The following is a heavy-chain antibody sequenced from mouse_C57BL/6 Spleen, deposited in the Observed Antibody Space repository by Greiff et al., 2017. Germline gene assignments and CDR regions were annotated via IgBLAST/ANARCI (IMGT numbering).Heavy chain of an antibody. V-gene: IGHV1-12*01. CDR2: IYPGNGDT. CDR3: ARDYGSPSWFAY. Sequence: QVQLKESGAELVRPGASVKMSCKASGYTFTSYNMHWVKQTPRQGLEWIGAIYPGNGDTSYNQKFKGKATLTVDKSSSTAYMQLSSLTSEDSAVYFCARDYGSPSWFAYWGQGTLVTVAA. CDR1: GYTFTSYN. J-gene: IGHJ3*01. D-gene: IGHD1-1*01.